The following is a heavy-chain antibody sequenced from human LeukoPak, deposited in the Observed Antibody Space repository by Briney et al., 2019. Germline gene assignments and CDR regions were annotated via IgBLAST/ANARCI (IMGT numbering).Heavy chain of an antibody. V-gene: IGHV1-24*01. CDR3: ATTEAEAGTRDWFDP. D-gene: IGHD6-19*01. CDR1: GYTLTELS. CDR2: FDPEDGET. Sequence: ASVKVSCKVSGYTLTELSMHWVRQAPGKGLEWMGGFDPEDGETIYAQKFQGRVTMTEDTSTDTAYMELSSLRSEDTAVYYCATTEAEAGTRDWFDPWGQGTLVTVSS. J-gene: IGHJ5*02.